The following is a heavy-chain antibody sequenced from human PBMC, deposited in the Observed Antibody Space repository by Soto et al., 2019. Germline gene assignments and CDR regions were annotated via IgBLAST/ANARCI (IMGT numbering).Heavy chain of an antibody. Sequence: GESLKISCKGSGGNFISYWISWVRQMPGKGLEWMGIIYPGDSDTRYSPSFQGQVTISADKSISTAYLQWSSLKASDTAMYYCARHLFGDYFDTDYGMDVWGQGTTVTVSS. CDR1: GGNFISYW. V-gene: IGHV5-51*01. CDR3: ARHLFGDYFDTDYGMDV. D-gene: IGHD4-17*01. CDR2: IYPGDSDT. J-gene: IGHJ6*02.